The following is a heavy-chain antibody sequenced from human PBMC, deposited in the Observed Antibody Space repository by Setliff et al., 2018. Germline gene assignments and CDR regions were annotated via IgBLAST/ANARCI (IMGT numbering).Heavy chain of an antibody. D-gene: IGHD5-12*01. CDR2: IQSTGNT. CDR1: GGSISSGSYY. CDR3: AGTPALGTSWLSPFDY. Sequence: LSLTCTVSGGSISSGSYYWTWIRQPAGKGLEWIGLIQSTGNTNYNPSLQSRVTISIDTSKNQFSLKMSSVTAADTAMYYCAGTPALGTSWLSPFDYWGQGTLVTVSS. J-gene: IGHJ4*02. V-gene: IGHV4-61*02.